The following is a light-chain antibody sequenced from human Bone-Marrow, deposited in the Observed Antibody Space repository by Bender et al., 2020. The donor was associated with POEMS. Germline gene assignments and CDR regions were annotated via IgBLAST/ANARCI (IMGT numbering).Light chain of an antibody. Sequence: QSALTQPASVSGSPGQSITISCTGTSSDFGSHNLVSWYQHHPGKAPKLIIYEGIKRSSAVSNRFSASKSGNTASLTISGLQAEDEADYYCCSYAGYVFGPGTKVTV. CDR3: CSYAGYV. CDR1: SSDFGSHNL. CDR2: EGI. J-gene: IGLJ1*01. V-gene: IGLV2-23*01.